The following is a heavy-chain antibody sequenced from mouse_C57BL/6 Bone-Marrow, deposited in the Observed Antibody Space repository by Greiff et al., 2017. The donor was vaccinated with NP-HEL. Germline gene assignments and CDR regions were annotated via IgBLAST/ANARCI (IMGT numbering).Heavy chain of an antibody. J-gene: IGHJ3*01. D-gene: IGHD2-4*01. CDR1: GFSLTSYG. Sequence: VQLQQSGPGLVQPSQSLSITCTVSGFSLTSYGVHWVRQSPGKGLEWLGVIWSGGSTDYNAAFISRLSISKDNSKSQVFFKMNSLQADDTAIYYCATRGDNDYDTFFAYWGQGTLVTVSA. V-gene: IGHV2-2*01. CDR3: ATRGDNDYDTFFAY. CDR2: IWSGGST.